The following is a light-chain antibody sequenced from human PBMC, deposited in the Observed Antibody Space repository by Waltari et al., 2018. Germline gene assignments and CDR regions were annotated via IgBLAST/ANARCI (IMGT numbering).Light chain of an antibody. CDR3: QHYGTSPSWT. Sequence: ELVLTQSPGTLSLPPGASATLSCRASQSVSSSYLTWYQQRPGQAPRLLIYGASSRATGIPDRFSGSGSGTDFTLTISRLEPEDFAVYWCQHYGTSPSWTFGQGTRVEIK. V-gene: IGKV3-20*01. J-gene: IGKJ1*01. CDR2: GAS. CDR1: QSVSSSY.